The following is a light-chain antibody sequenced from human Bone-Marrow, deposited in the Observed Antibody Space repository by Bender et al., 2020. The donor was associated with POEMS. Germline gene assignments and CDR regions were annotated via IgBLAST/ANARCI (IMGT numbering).Light chain of an antibody. J-gene: IGLJ2*01. Sequence: QSVLTQPPSASGTPGQRVTISCSGGSIGRNPINWYQQLPGTAPRLFIYADDRRPSGVPNRFSASKSGTSASLAIRGLQSEDEADYYCAAWDDSLNGVVFGGGTKLTVL. CDR2: ADD. CDR3: AAWDDSLNGVV. CDR1: SIGRNP. V-gene: IGLV1-44*01.